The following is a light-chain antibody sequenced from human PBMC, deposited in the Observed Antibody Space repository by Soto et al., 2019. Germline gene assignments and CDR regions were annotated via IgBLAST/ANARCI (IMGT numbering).Light chain of an antibody. J-gene: IGKJ5*01. V-gene: IGKV2-28*01. Sequence: DIVMTQSPLSLPVTPGEPASISCRSSQSLLHSNGYNYLDWYLQKPGQSPQLLIYLGSNRASGVPDRFSVSGSGTDFTLKISRVEAEDVGVYYCMQALQTPITFGQGTRLEIK. CDR3: MQALQTPIT. CDR1: QSLLHSNGYNY. CDR2: LGS.